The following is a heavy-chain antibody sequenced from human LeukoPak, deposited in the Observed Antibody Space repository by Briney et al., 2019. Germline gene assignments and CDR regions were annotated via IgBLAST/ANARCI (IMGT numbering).Heavy chain of an antibody. J-gene: IGHJ4*02. Sequence: PSETLSLTCAVSGYSISSSNWWGWIRQPPGKGLEWIGYIYYSGSTYYNPSLKSRVTMSVDTSKNQFSLKLSSVTAADTAVYYCARANSYYYGDLDYWGQGTLVTVSS. V-gene: IGHV4-28*03. CDR1: GYSISSSNW. CDR3: ARANSYYYGDLDY. CDR2: IYYSGST. D-gene: IGHD4-17*01.